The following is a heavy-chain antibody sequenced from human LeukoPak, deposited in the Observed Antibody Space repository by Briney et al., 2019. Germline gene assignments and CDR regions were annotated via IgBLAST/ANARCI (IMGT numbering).Heavy chain of an antibody. CDR2: ISSSGSTI. D-gene: IGHD3-10*01. V-gene: IGHV3-11*04. Sequence: GGSLRLSCAASGFTFSDYYMSWIRQAPGKGLEWVSYISSSGSTIYYADSVKGRFTISRDNAKNSLYLQMNSPRAEDTAVYYCARDDEFGDYYYYMDVWGKGTTVTVSS. CDR3: ARDDEFGDYYYYMDV. J-gene: IGHJ6*03. CDR1: GFTFSDYY.